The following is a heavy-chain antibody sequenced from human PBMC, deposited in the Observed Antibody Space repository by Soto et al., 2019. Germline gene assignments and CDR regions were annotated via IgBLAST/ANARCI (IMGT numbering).Heavy chain of an antibody. D-gene: IGHD3-10*01. CDR2: ISSSSSTI. V-gene: IGHV3-48*02. CDR3: ARCRGGYYYYYGMEV. J-gene: IGHJ6*02. CDR1: GFTFSSYS. Sequence: GWSLRLSCAASGFTFSSYSMNLVRQAPGKGLEWVSYISSSSSTIYYADSVKGRFTISRDNAKNSLYLQMNSLRDEDTAVYYCARCRGGYYYYYGMEVWGEGTKVTVSS.